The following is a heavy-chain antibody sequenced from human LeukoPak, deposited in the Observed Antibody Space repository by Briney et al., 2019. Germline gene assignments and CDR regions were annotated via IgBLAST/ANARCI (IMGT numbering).Heavy chain of an antibody. V-gene: IGHV3-30-3*01. D-gene: IGHD3-16*01. CDR1: GFTFSSYA. CDR3: ARDGDGMDV. CDR2: ISYDGSNK. J-gene: IGHJ6*02. Sequence: GRSLRLSCAASGFTFSSYAMHWVRQAPGKGLEWVAVISYDGSNKYYADSVKGRFTISRDNAKNSLYLQMNSLRAEDTAVYYCARDGDGMDVWGQGTTVTVSS.